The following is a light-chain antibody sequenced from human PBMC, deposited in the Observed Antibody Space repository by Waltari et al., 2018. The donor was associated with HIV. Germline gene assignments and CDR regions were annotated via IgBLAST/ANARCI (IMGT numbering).Light chain of an antibody. CDR2: EVN. CDR3: SSYVGNNIYV. CDR1: SSDVGTYNY. Sequence: QSALTQPPSASGSPGPSVTIPCIGTSSDVGTYNYVSWYQHHPGRAPKLMIFEVNQRASGVPDRFSASRSGNTAYLTVSGLQPEDEADYYCSSYVGNNIYVFGTGTKVTVL. V-gene: IGLV2-8*01. J-gene: IGLJ1*01.